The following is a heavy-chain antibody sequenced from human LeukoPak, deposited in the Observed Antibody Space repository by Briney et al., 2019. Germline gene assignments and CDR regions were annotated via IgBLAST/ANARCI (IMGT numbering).Heavy chain of an antibody. CDR3: ARDYDILTGLNWFDP. CDR1: GYTFTSYG. J-gene: IGHJ5*02. CDR2: INPNSGGT. Sequence: GASVKVSCKASGYTFTSYGISWVRQAPGQGLEWMGWINPNSGGTNYAQKFQGRVTMTRDTSISTAYMELSRLRSDDTAVYYCARDYDILTGLNWFDPWGQGTPVTVSS. V-gene: IGHV1-2*02. D-gene: IGHD3-9*01.